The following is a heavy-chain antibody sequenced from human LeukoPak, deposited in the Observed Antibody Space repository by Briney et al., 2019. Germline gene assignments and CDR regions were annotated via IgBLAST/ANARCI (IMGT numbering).Heavy chain of an antibody. CDR3: ARGWELPHDAFDI. J-gene: IGHJ3*02. CDR1: GFTFSSYW. V-gene: IGHV3-7*03. D-gene: IGHD1-26*01. Sequence: GGSLRLSCAASGFTFSSYWMSWVRQAPGKGLEWVANIKQDGSEKYYVDSVKGRFTISRDNAKNSLYLQMNSLRAEDTAVYYCARGWELPHDAFDIWGQGTMVTVSS. CDR2: IKQDGSEK.